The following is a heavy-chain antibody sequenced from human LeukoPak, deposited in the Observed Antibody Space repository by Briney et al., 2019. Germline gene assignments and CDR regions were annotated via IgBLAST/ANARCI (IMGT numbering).Heavy chain of an antibody. CDR1: GGSISSGSYY. Sequence: SETLSLTCTVSGGSISSGSYYWSWIRQPAGKGLEWIGRIYTSGSTNYNPSLKSRVTISVDTSKNQFSLKLSSVTAAGTAVYYCAREYSGYDPDFDHYYYYYMDVWGKGTTVTVSS. V-gene: IGHV4-61*02. D-gene: IGHD5-12*01. CDR2: IYTSGST. CDR3: AREYSGYDPDFDHYYYYYMDV. J-gene: IGHJ6*03.